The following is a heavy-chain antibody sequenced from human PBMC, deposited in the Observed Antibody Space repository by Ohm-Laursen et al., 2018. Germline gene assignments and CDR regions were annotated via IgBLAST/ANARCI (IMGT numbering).Heavy chain of an antibody. V-gene: IGHV3-7*01. D-gene: IGHD3-22*01. CDR2: IKQDGSEK. CDR3: ARVDYYYDSSGYYYGAHYFDY. J-gene: IGHJ4*02. CDR1: GFTFSSYW. Sequence: GSLRLSCTASGFTFSSYWMSWVRQAPGKGLEWVANIKQDGSEKSYVDSVKGRFTISRDNAKNSLYLQMDSLRAEDTAVYYCARVDYYYDSSGYYYGAHYFDYWGQGTLVTVSS.